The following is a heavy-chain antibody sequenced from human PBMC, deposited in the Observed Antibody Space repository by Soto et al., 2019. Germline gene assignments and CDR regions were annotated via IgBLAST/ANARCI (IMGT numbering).Heavy chain of an antibody. Sequence: QLQLQESGPGLVKPSETLSLTCTVSGGSISSSSYYWGWIRQPPGKGLEWIGSIYYSGSTYYNPSLKCRVTISVDTSKNQFSLKLSSVTAADTAVYYCARHDIAVAPFDYWGQGTLVTVSS. CDR1: GGSISSSSYY. CDR3: ARHDIAVAPFDY. J-gene: IGHJ4*02. CDR2: IYYSGST. D-gene: IGHD6-19*01. V-gene: IGHV4-39*01.